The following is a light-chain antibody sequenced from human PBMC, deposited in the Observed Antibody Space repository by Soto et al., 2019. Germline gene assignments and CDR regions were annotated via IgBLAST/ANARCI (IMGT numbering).Light chain of an antibody. CDR2: EGS. CDR1: SSDVGSYNL. Sequence: QSALTQPASVSGSPGQSITISCTGTSSDVGSYNLVSWYQQHPGKAPKLMIYEGSKRPSGVSNRFSGSESGNTASLTISGLQAEDEADYYCCSYAGSSTSYVVFGGGTKVTVL. J-gene: IGLJ2*01. V-gene: IGLV2-23*01. CDR3: CSYAGSSTSYVV.